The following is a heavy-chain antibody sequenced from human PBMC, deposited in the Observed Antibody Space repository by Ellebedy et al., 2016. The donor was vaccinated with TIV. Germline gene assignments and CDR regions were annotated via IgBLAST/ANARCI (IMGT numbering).Heavy chain of an antibody. Sequence: GGPLRLSXAASGFLFNQYGMHWVRQAPGKGLEWVAVIANDGRNKYYGDSVKGRFAISRDNSKNTLYLQMNSLKVEDTAVYYCANMAWGNEDYSVDSWGQGTLVTVSS. CDR3: ANMAWGNEDYSVDS. V-gene: IGHV3-30*18. CDR1: GFLFNQYG. J-gene: IGHJ5*01. D-gene: IGHD2-21*01. CDR2: IANDGRNK.